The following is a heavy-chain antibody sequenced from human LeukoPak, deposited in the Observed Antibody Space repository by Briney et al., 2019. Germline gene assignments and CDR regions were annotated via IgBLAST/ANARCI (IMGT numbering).Heavy chain of an antibody. CDR1: GYTFTGYY. Sequence: ASVKVSCKASGYTFTGYYMHWVRQAPGQGLEWMGWINPNSGGTNYAQKFQGRVTMTRDTSISTAYMELSRLRSDDTAVYYCARERGGGWLQSRGLFDYWGRGTLVTVSS. CDR2: INPNSGGT. J-gene: IGHJ4*02. V-gene: IGHV1-2*02. D-gene: IGHD5-24*01. CDR3: ARERGGGWLQSRGLFDY.